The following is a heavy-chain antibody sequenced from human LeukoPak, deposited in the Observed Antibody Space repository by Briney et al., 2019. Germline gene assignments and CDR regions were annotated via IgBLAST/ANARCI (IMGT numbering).Heavy chain of an antibody. J-gene: IGHJ1*01. CDR3: ARGPGGGATSGYFQH. D-gene: IGHD1-26*01. Sequence: GESLRLSCAASGVTVSSNYMTWVRQAPGKGPECVSVIYSVGSTYYADSVKGRFTISRDSSKNTVYLQMNSLRADDTAVYYCARGPGGGATSGYFQHWGQGTLVTVSS. CDR1: GVTVSSNY. CDR2: IYSVGST. V-gene: IGHV3-53*01.